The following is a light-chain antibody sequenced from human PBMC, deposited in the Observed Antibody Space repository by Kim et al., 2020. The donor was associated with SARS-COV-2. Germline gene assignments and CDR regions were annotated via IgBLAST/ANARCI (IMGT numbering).Light chain of an antibody. V-gene: IGLV2-14*03. CDR1: ISDVVGYNY. CDR2: DVS. Sequence: QSITLTCTRTISDVVGYNYVSWYQQHPGKAPKLMICDVSNRPSGVSNRFSGSKSGNTASLTISGLQAEDEADYYCSSYTRSSTNYVFGTGTKVTVL. J-gene: IGLJ1*01. CDR3: SSYTRSSTNYV.